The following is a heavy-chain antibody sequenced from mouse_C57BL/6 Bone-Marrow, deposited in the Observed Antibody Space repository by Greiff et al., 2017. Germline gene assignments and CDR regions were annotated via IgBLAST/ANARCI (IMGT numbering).Heavy chain of an antibody. D-gene: IGHD3-2*02. J-gene: IGHJ3*01. CDR1: GFTFSSYG. CDR2: ISSGGSYT. Sequence: EVKLVESGGALVQPGGSLKLSCAASGFTFSSYGMSWVRQTPDKRLEWVATISSGGSYTYYPDSVKGRFPISRDNAKNTLDLQMSRLKSEDTAMYYCASTAKVTSWFAYWGQGTLVTVSA. CDR3: ASTAKVTSWFAY. V-gene: IGHV5-6*01.